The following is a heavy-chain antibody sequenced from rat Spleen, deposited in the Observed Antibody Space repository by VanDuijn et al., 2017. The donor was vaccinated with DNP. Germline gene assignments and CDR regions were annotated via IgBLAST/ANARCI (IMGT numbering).Heavy chain of an antibody. J-gene: IGHJ2*01. CDR1: GFTFSDYD. D-gene: IGHD1-11*01. CDR3: TKRWYGSFDY. CDR2: ISSTGVVP. V-gene: IGHV5-20*01. Sequence: EVQLVESGGGLVQPGRSLKLSCAASGFTFSDYDMAWVRQAPMKGLEWVAAISSTGVVPYYRNSVRGRFTVSRDNRKSILYLQMDRLRSEDTATYYCTKRWYGSFDYWGQGVMVTVSP.